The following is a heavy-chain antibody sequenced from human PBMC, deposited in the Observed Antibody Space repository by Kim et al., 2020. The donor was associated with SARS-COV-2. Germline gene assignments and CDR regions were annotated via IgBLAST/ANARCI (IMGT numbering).Heavy chain of an antibody. CDR2: INHSGST. CDR1: GGSFSGYY. V-gene: IGHV4-34*01. J-gene: IGHJ4*02. CDR3: ARGVQWLRLHPRYFDY. D-gene: IGHD5-12*01. Sequence: SETLSLTCAVYGGSFSGYYWSWIRQPPGKGLEWIGEINHSGSTNYNPSLKSRVTISVDTSKNQFSLKLSSVTAADTAVYYCARGVQWLRLHPRYFDYWGQGTLVTVSS.